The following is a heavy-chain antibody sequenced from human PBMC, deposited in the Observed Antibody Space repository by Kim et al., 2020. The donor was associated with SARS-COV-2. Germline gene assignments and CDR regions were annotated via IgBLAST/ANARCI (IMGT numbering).Heavy chain of an antibody. Sequence: GGSLRLSCAASGFTFSSYSMNWVRQAPGKGLEWVSSISSSRSYIYYADSMKGRFTISRDNAKNSLYLQMNSLRAEDTAVYYCARDWGAAVDVWGQGTMVT. CDR1: GFTFSSYS. CDR2: ISSSRSYI. D-gene: IGHD7-27*01. CDR3: ARDWGAAVDV. V-gene: IGHV3-21*01. J-gene: IGHJ3*01.